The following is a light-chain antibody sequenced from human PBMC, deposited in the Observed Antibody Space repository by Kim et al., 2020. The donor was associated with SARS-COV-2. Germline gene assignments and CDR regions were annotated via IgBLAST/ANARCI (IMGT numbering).Light chain of an antibody. CDR2: AAS. CDR3: QQYNSWLIT. J-gene: IGKJ5*01. V-gene: IGKV3D-15*01. CDR1: RSISTI. Sequence: VYAEATAPLCSRALRSISTIVCYHQKPPQQAPSLLIYAASTSASGLATLFSSSCSGTDFTPTSSSLHSEDVVFYCCQQYNSWLITFGQGTQLEIK.